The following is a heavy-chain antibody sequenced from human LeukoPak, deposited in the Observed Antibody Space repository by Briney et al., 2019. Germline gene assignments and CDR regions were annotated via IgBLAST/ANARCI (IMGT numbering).Heavy chain of an antibody. CDR2: IRYDGDNK. CDR3: TKGDDYGATTRLPKFNWFDP. CDR1: GFHFSSCA. J-gene: IGHJ5*02. V-gene: IGHV3-30*02. Sequence: PGGSLRLSCAASGFHFSSCAMHWVRQAPGKGLEWVAYIRYDGDNKRYADSVKGRSTVSRDNSKDTVYLQMNSLRREDTAMYYCTKGDDYGATTRLPKFNWFDPWGQGTLVLVSS. D-gene: IGHD4/OR15-4a*01.